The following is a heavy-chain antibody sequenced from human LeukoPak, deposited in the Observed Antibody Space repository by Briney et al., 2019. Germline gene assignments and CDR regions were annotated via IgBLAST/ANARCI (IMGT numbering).Heavy chain of an antibody. CDR3: ARDRHRYYMDV. J-gene: IGHJ6*03. Sequence: PSETLSLTCTVSGGSISSGFYYWSWIRQSAGKGLEWIGRIDTSGSANYNPSLRSRVTISVDMSKNQFSLILSSVTAADTAVYYCARDRHRYYMDVWGKGTTVTISS. CDR1: GGSISSGFYY. CDR2: IDTSGSA. V-gene: IGHV4-61*02.